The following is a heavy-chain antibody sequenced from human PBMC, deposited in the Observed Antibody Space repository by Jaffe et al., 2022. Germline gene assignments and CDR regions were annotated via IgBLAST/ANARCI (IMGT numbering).Heavy chain of an antibody. D-gene: IGHD3-22*01. Sequence: QVQLQESGPGLVKPSETLSLTCTVSGGSISSYYWSWIRQPPGKGLEWIGYIYYSGSTNYNPSLKSRVTISVDTSKNQFSLKLSSVTAADTAVYYCASYDSSGGYFDYWGQGTLVTVSS. J-gene: IGHJ4*02. CDR2: IYYSGST. CDR3: ASYDSSGGYFDY. CDR1: GGSISSYY. V-gene: IGHV4-59*01.